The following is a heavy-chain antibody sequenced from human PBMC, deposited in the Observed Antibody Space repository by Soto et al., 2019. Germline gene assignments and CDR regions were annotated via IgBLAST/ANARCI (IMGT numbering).Heavy chain of an antibody. V-gene: IGHV3-23*01. CDR1: GLTFSSYA. J-gene: IGHJ3*02. Sequence: EVQLLESGGGLVQPEGSLRLSYAASGLTFSSYAMNWVRQAPGKGLECVSAISGSGGRTYYGDSVKGRFTISRDNSKNTLYLQMNSLRAEDTAVYYCAKDRSSSTIDAFDIWGQGTMVTVSS. D-gene: IGHD2-2*01. CDR2: ISGSGGRT. CDR3: AKDRSSSTIDAFDI.